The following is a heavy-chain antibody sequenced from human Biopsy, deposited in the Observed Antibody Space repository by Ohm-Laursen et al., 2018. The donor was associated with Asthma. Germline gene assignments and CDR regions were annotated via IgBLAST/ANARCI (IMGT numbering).Heavy chain of an antibody. CDR1: GYSLTDLS. CDR3: ASDFPKDYVRYNFQF. D-gene: IGHD4-17*01. J-gene: IGHJ4*02. Sequence: ASVKVSYKISGYSLTDLSMHWVRQAPGQGLEWMGGHDHEEGGTVNARRFQGRVTMTENTSTDTAYMELSSLSSDDTAVYYCASDFPKDYVRYNFQFWGQGTLVTVSS. V-gene: IGHV1-24*01. CDR2: HDHEEGGT.